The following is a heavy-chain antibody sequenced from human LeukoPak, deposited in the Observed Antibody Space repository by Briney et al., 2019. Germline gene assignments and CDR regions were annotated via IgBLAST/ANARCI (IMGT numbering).Heavy chain of an antibody. CDR1: GFTASASY. CDR3: ARGGGLDV. V-gene: IGHV3-7*03. D-gene: IGHD3-16*01. Sequence: GGSLRLSCEAAGFTASASYMNWARQAPGKGLEWVASINHNGNVNYYVDSVKGRFTISRDNAKNSLYLQMSNLRAEDTAVYFCARGGGLDVWGQGATVTVSS. J-gene: IGHJ6*02. CDR2: INHNGNVN.